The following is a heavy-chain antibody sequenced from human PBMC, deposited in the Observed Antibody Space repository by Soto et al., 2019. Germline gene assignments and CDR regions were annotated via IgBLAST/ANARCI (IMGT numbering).Heavy chain of an antibody. Sequence: PGESLKISCKGSGDSFTSYWIGWVRQMPGKGLEWMGIIYPGDSDTRYSPSFQGQVTISADKSISTAYLQWSSLKASDTAMYYCATIRGYSYGHTYYYYGMDVWGQGTTVTVSS. D-gene: IGHD5-18*01. CDR1: GDSFTSYW. CDR3: ATIRGYSYGHTYYYYGMDV. V-gene: IGHV5-51*01. CDR2: IYPGDSDT. J-gene: IGHJ6*02.